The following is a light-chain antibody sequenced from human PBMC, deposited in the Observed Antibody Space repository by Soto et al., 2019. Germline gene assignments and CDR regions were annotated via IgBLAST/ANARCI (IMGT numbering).Light chain of an antibody. CDR1: SGDVGGYNY. V-gene: IGLV2-14*01. J-gene: IGLJ1*01. CDR3: RSYTSSTIYV. Sequence: QSALTQPASVSGSPGQSITISCTGTSGDVGGYNYVSWYQQHPGKAPKLMIYDVSNRPSGVSNRFSGSKSGNTASLTISGLQAEDEADYYCRSYTSSTIYVFGTVTKLTVL. CDR2: DVS.